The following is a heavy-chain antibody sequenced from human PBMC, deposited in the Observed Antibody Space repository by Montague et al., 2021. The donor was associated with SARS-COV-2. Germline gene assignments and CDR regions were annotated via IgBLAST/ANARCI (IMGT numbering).Heavy chain of an antibody. D-gene: IGHD3-9*01. V-gene: IGHV2-70*11. CDR2: IDWDDDK. CDR1: GFSLSTSGMC. Sequence: PALVKPTQTLTLTCTFSGFSLSTSGMCVSWIRQPPGKALEWLARIDWDDDKYYSTSLKTRLTISKDTSKNQVVLTMTNMDPVDTATYYCARIRYDILTGYQILFDYWGQGTLVTVSS. J-gene: IGHJ4*02. CDR3: ARIRYDILTGYQILFDY.